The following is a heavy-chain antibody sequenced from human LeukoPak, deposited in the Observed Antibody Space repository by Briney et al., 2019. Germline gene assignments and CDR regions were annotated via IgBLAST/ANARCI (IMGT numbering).Heavy chain of an antibody. V-gene: IGHV4-4*02. CDR1: GGSISSSNW. CDR3: ARDGTTVVTPYFDY. J-gene: IGHJ4*02. D-gene: IGHD4-23*01. CDR2: IYHSGST. Sequence: SETLSLTCAVSGGSISSSNWWSWVRQPPGKGLEWIGEIYHSGSTNYNPSLKSRVTISVDKSKNQFSLKLSSVTAADTAVYYCARDGTTVVTPYFDYWGQGTLVTVSS.